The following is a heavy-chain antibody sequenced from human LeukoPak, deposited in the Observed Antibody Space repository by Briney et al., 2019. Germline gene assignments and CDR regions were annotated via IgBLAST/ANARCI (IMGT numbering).Heavy chain of an antibody. Sequence: SETLSLTCTVSGGSISSYCWSWIRQPPGKGLEWIGYIYYSGSTNYNPSLKSRVTISVDTSKNQFSLKLSSVTAADTAVYYCARIAWSSGWDNWFDPWGQGTLVTVSS. V-gene: IGHV4-59*01. J-gene: IGHJ5*02. CDR2: IYYSGST. CDR3: ARIAWSSGWDNWFDP. CDR1: GGSISSYC. D-gene: IGHD6-19*01.